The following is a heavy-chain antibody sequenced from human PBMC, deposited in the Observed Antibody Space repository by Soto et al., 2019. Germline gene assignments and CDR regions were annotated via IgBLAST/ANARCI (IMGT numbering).Heavy chain of an antibody. V-gene: IGHV3-23*01. Sequence: GGSLRLSCAASGFSFSSYAMSWVRQAPSQGLEWVSSITTRGGRTYYADSVRGRFTISRDNFANALYLEMNSLRAEDTAIYYCAKEYYYDPSGPYSDLYFDSWGQGTLVTVSS. J-gene: IGHJ4*02. CDR3: AKEYYYDPSGPYSDLYFDS. D-gene: IGHD3-22*01. CDR2: ITTRGGRT. CDR1: GFSFSSYA.